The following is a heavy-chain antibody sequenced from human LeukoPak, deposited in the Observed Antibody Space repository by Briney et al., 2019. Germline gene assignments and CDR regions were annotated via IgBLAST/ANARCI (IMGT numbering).Heavy chain of an antibody. CDR1: GFTFSSYS. CDR3: AREVRGNSDY. V-gene: IGHV3-21*01. CDR2: ISSSSSYI. D-gene: IGHD2-15*01. J-gene: IGHJ4*02. Sequence: GGSLSLSCAASGFTFSSYSMNWVRRAPGKGLEWVSSISSSSSYIYYADSVKGRFTISRDNAKNSLYLQMNSLRAEDTAVYYCAREVRGNSDYWGQGTLVTVSS.